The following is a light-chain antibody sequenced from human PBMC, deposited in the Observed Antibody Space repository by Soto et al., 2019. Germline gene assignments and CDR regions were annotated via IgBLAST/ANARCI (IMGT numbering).Light chain of an antibody. CDR3: QKNYNTPIT. Sequence: DIQLTQSPSSMATSVCGRVTITCRASQGINSYLAWYQQKPGKATKVLMYDASTLQRGVPSRFSGSGSGTEFTLTIRSLQPEDFTTYYCQKNYNTPITGGQGTRLEIK. CDR1: QGINSY. J-gene: IGKJ5*01. CDR2: DAS. V-gene: IGKV1-9*01.